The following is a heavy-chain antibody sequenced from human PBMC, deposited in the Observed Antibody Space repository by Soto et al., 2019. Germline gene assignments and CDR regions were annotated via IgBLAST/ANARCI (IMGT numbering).Heavy chain of an antibody. V-gene: IGHV1-3*01. J-gene: IGHJ4*02. Sequence: QVQLVQSGAEVKKPGASVKVSCKASGYTFTSYAMHWVRQAPGQRLEWMGWINAGNGNTKYSQKFQGRVTITRDPSASTAYMELSSLRSQDTAVYYCARVLGGWYYCDYWGQGTLVTVSS. CDR1: GYTFTSYA. CDR2: INAGNGNT. CDR3: ARVLGGWYYCDY. D-gene: IGHD6-19*01.